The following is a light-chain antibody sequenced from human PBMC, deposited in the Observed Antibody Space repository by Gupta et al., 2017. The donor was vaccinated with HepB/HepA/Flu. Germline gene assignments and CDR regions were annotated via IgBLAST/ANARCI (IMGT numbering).Light chain of an antibody. CDR2: QDS. J-gene: IGLJ1*01. CDR1: KLGNKY. CDR3: QAGDSSTPYV. Sequence: SYELTQPHSVSVSPGQTASITCSGDKLGNKYACWYQQKTGQSPVLVIYQDSKRPSGIPARFSGSNSCNTATLPISGTQAMDEADYYCQAGDSSTPYVFGTGTKVTVL. V-gene: IGLV3-1*01.